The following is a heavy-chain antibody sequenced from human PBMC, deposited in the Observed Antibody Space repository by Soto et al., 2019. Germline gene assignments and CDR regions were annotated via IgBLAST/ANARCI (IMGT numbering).Heavy chain of an antibody. J-gene: IGHJ6*02. CDR1: GYTFYSHS. D-gene: IGHD5-18*01. V-gene: IGHV1-18*01. CDR3: ARCIQGDYYYGMDV. Sequence: QAQLVQSGAEVKKPGASVKVSCKASGYTFYSHSISWVRQAPVQGLEWMGRINADYGNTTYAKKFQGRVTMATDTYTTTVYMELTNLRSDETAVYYCARCIQGDYYYGMDVWGQGTTVTVSS. CDR2: INADYGNT.